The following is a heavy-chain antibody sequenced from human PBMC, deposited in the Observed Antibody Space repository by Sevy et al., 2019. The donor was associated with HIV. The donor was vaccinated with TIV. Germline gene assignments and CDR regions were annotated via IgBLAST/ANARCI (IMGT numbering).Heavy chain of an antibody. J-gene: IGHJ5*01. CDR3: VRDFDKDDCGYSDWFDS. Sequence: GGSLRLSCAASGFGFSIYWMSWVRQAPGKGLEWVASTKEDGSERKYVDSVKGRFIISRDNAKNALYLQMNSLRAEDTAVYYCVRDFDKDDCGYSDWFDSWGQGTLVTVSS. D-gene: IGHD3-22*01. CDR2: TKEDGSER. CDR1: GFGFSIYW. V-gene: IGHV3-7*01.